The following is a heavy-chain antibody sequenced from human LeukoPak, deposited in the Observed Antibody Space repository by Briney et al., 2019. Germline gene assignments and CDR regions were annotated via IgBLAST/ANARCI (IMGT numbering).Heavy chain of an antibody. CDR2: ISSSSSTI. D-gene: IGHD1-20*01. CDR1: GFTFSSYS. Sequence: PGGSLRLSCAASGFTFSSYSMNWARQAPGKGLEWVSYISSSSSTIYYADSVKGRFTISRDNAKNSLYLQMNSLRAEDTAVYYCAREITGHDAFDIWGQGTMVTVSS. V-gene: IGHV3-48*01. J-gene: IGHJ3*02. CDR3: AREITGHDAFDI.